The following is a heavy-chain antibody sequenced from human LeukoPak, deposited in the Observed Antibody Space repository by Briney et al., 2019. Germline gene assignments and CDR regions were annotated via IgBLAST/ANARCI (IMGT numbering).Heavy chain of an antibody. CDR2: ISGSGETT. D-gene: IGHD3-22*01. Sequence: TGGSLRLSCAASGFTFSSYGMTWLRQTPAKGLEWVSAISGSGETTYYSDSVKGRFTISRDNSKNTLFLQMNSLRVEDAAMYYCAKTHGYFDQWGQGTLVAVSS. CDR3: AKTHGYFDQ. J-gene: IGHJ4*02. V-gene: IGHV3-23*01. CDR1: GFTFSSYG.